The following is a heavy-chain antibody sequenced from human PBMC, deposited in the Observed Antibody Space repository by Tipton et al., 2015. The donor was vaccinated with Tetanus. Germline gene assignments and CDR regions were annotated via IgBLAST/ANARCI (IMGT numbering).Heavy chain of an antibody. CDR1: GGSIGSGGNY. Sequence: TLSLTCTVSGGSIGSGGNYWSWIRQHPGKGLEWIGNIYYSGSTYYNPSLKSRVTISVDTSTNQFSLKLSSVTAADTAVYYCARDSRLFYAMDVWGQGATVAVSS. CDR3: ARDSRLFYAMDV. V-gene: IGHV4-31*03. J-gene: IGHJ6*02. D-gene: IGHD6-25*01. CDR2: IYYSGST.